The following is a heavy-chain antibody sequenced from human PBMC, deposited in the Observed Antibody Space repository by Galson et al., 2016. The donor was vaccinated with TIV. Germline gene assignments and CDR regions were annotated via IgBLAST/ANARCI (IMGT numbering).Heavy chain of an antibody. Sequence: SLRLSCAASGFTFSHVGMHWVRQAPGKGLEWLAFIRYDATKTYYAESVKGRFTISRDQSRSALYLQMNALRGDDTAMYYCAKDGRTDSLDLEYWGQGTLVTVSS. V-gene: IGHV3-30*02. D-gene: IGHD1-1*01. CDR2: IRYDATKT. CDR1: GFTFSHVG. J-gene: IGHJ4*02. CDR3: AKDGRTDSLDLEY.